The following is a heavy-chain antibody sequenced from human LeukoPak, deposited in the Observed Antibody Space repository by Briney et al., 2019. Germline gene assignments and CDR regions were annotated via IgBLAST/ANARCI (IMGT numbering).Heavy chain of an antibody. D-gene: IGHD6-19*01. CDR1: GFTFSSYA. CDR2: ISGSGGST. Sequence: GGSLRLSCAASGFTFSSYAMSWVRQAPGKGLEWVSAISGSGGSTYYADSVKGRFTISRDNSKNTLYLQMNSLRAEDTAVYYCAKGSRQWLVVGVFDYWGQGTLVTVPS. J-gene: IGHJ4*02. CDR3: AKGSRQWLVVGVFDY. V-gene: IGHV3-23*01.